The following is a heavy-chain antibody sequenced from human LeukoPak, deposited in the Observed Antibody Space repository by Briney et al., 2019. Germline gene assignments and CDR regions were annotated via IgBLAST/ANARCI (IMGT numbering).Heavy chain of an antibody. CDR1: GGSISSGGYY. CDR2: IYYSGST. J-gene: IGHJ4*02. Sequence: SQTLSLTCTVSGGSISSGGYYWSWIRQHPGKGLEWIGYIYYSGSTYYNPSLESRVTISVDTSKNRFSLKLSSVTAADTAVYYCARENPIYSGSRLFDYWGQGTLVTVSS. D-gene: IGHD1-26*01. V-gene: IGHV4-31*03. CDR3: ARENPIYSGSRLFDY.